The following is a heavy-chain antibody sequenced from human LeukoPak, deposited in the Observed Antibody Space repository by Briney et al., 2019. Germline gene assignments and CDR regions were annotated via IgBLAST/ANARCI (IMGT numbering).Heavy chain of an antibody. J-gene: IGHJ4*02. CDR2: IYYSGTT. CDR1: GGSISSNIYY. CDR3: ARDSGYDSFDY. Sequence: SETLSLTCTVSGGSISSNIYYWGWIRQPPGKGLEWIGSIYYSGTTYYNPSLKSRVTISVDTSKNQFSLQLNSVTPEDTAVYYCARDSGYDSFDYWGQGTLVTVSS. V-gene: IGHV4-39*07. D-gene: IGHD5-12*01.